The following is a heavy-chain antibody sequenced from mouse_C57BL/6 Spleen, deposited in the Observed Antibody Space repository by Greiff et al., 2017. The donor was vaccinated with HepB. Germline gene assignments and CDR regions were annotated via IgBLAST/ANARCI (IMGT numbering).Heavy chain of an antibody. CDR1: GYSFTGYY. Sequence: EVQLQQSGPELVKPGASVKISCKASGYSFTGYYMNWVKQSPEKSLEWIGEINPSTGGTTYNQKFKAKATLTVDKSSSTAYMQLKSLTSEDSAVYYCARYDYEGYFDYWGQGTTLTVSS. D-gene: IGHD2-4*01. J-gene: IGHJ2*01. CDR2: INPSTGGT. V-gene: IGHV1-42*01. CDR3: ARYDYEGYFDY.